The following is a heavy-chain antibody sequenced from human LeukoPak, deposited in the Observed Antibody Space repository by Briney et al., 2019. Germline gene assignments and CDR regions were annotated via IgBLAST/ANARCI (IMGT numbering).Heavy chain of an antibody. Sequence: GGSLRLSCAASGFTFSSYGMHWVRQAPGKGLEWVSSISSSSSYIYYADSVKGRFTISRDNAKNSLYLQMNSLRAEDTAVYYCATSGLESYYFDYWDQGTLVTVSS. V-gene: IGHV3-21*01. D-gene: IGHD6-6*01. J-gene: IGHJ4*02. CDR2: ISSSSSYI. CDR3: ATSGLESYYFDY. CDR1: GFTFSSYG.